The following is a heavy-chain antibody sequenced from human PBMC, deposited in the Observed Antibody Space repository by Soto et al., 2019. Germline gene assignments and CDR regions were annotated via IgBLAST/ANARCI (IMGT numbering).Heavy chain of an antibody. V-gene: IGHV1-46*01. J-gene: IGHJ3*02. CDR2: INPGGGST. CDR3: AVLGVVIHDAFDI. Sequence: GASVKVSCKASGYIFISYYIHWVRQAPGQGLEWMGRINPGGGSTSYAEKFQGRVTMTRDTSTSTAYMELRSLRSDDTAVYYCAVLGVVIHDAFDIWGQGTMVTVSS. D-gene: IGHD3-3*01. CDR1: GYIFISYY.